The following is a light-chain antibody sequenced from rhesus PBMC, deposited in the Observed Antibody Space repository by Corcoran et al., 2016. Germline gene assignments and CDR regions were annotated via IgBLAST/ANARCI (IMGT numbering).Light chain of an antibody. CDR3: IQSTKDPC. J-gene: IGKJ2*01. CDR2: KVS. V-gene: IGKV2-68*01. CDR1: QSLLHSNGKTY. Sequence: DIVMTQTPLSLPVTPGEPASISCRSSQSLLHSNGKTYWDWYLQKPGQSPRFLFIKVSNREPGVPYSFSGSGSGTDFTLQISRVEPVDVCVCYCIQSTKDPCFGQGTKVEIK.